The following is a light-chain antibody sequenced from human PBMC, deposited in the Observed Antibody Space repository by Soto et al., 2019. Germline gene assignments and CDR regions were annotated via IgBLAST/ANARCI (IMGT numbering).Light chain of an antibody. Sequence: QSVLTQPPSVSGAPGQRVTISCTGSNSNIGAGYDVHWYQQFPGKAPKVLIYGNIYRPSGVPDRLSGPKSGTSAYLAITGLQAEDEADYYCQSYDSSLSGWVFGGGTKLTVL. CDR3: QSYDSSLSGWV. V-gene: IGLV1-40*01. J-gene: IGLJ2*01. CDR1: NSNIGAGYD. CDR2: GNI.